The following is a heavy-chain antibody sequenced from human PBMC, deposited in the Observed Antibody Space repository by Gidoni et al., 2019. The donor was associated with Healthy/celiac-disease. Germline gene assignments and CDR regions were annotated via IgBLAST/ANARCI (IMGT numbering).Heavy chain of an antibody. D-gene: IGHD6-13*01. CDR2: TYPCDSDT. J-gene: IGHJ3*02. Sequence: EVQLVQSGAAVKKPGGSLKISCKGSGYSFTSSWIGWVRQMTGKGLEWMGITYPCDSDTRYSPSFQGQVTISADKSISTAYLQWSSLKASDTAMYYCARWAAAGTGDAFDIWGQGTMVTVSS. V-gene: IGHV5-51*03. CDR3: ARWAAAGTGDAFDI. CDR1: GYSFTSSW.